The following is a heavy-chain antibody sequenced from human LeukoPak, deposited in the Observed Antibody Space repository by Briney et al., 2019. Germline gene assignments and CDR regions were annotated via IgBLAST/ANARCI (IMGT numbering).Heavy chain of an antibody. Sequence: SETLSLTCAVYGGSFSGYYWSWIRQPPGKGLEWIGEINHSGSTNYNPPLKSRVSLSVDTSKNQFSLKLSSVTAADTAVYYCARGKIVVVVAATLSRWFDPWGQGTLVTVSS. J-gene: IGHJ5*02. CDR3: ARGKIVVVVAATLSRWFDP. CDR2: INHSGST. CDR1: GGSFSGYY. V-gene: IGHV4-34*01. D-gene: IGHD2-15*01.